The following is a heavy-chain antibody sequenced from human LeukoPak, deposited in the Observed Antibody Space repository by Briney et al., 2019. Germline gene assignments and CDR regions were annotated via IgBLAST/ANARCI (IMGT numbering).Heavy chain of an antibody. Sequence: ASVKVSCKASGGTFSSYAISWVRQVPGQGLEWMGGIIPIFGTANYAQKFQGRVTITADESTSTAYMELSSLRPEDTAVYYCARGGGFYGGPGAFDIWGQGTMVTVSS. J-gene: IGHJ3*02. CDR2: IIPIFGTA. D-gene: IGHD2/OR15-2a*01. CDR1: GGTFSSYA. CDR3: ARGGGFYGGPGAFDI. V-gene: IGHV1-69*13.